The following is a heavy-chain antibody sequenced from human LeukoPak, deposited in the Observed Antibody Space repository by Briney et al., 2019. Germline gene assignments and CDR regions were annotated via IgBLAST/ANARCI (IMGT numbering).Heavy chain of an antibody. J-gene: IGHJ6*02. Sequence: GGSLRLSCVASGFTFRNYGMHWVRQAPGKGLEWVSYISSSSSTIYYADSVKGRFTISRDNAKNSLYLQMNSLRAEDTAVYYCARYSSSARTTPRIDVWGQGTTVTVSS. CDR1: GFTFRNYG. D-gene: IGHD6-13*01. CDR2: ISSSSSTI. V-gene: IGHV3-48*01. CDR3: ARYSSSARTTPRIDV.